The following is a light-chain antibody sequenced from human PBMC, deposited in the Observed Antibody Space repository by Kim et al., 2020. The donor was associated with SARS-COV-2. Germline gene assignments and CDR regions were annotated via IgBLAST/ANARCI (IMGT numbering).Light chain of an antibody. V-gene: IGLV1-44*01. CDR2: YDD. CDR1: NSNIGTNT. Sequence: GQRVTISCFGSNSNIGTNTVNWYRQLPGTAPTLLIYYDDRRPSGVPDRFSGSKSGNSASLAISGLQSEDEADYYCSTWDVSLNVPVFGGGTQLTVL. CDR3: STWDVSLNVPV. J-gene: IGLJ3*02.